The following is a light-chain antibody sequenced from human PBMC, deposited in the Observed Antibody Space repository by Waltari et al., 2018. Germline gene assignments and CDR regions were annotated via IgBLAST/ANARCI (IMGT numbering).Light chain of an antibody. CDR2: GKN. Sequence: SSELTQDPAVSVALGQTVRITCQGDNLRNYYANWYQQKPGQAPVLVIYGKNNRPSGIPNRFSGSSSITTASLTITGAQAEDEADYYCVSRGSSWVFGGGTKLTVL. CDR3: VSRGSSWV. V-gene: IGLV3-19*01. CDR1: NLRNYY. J-gene: IGLJ3*02.